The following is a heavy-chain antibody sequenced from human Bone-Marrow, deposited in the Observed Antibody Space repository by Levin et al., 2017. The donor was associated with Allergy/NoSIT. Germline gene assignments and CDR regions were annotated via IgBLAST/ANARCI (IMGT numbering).Heavy chain of an antibody. Sequence: ASVKVSCKTSGYTFTGYYMHWVRQAPGQGLEWVGRINPNSGATNSAQKLQGRVTMTRDTSSSTAYMELSGLTFDDTAVYYGATLKDLVVVPAATALYYWGQGTLVTVSP. D-gene: IGHD2-2*01. CDR3: ATLKDLVVVPAATALYY. CDR2: INPNSGAT. V-gene: IGHV1-2*06. CDR1: GYTFTGYY. J-gene: IGHJ4*02.